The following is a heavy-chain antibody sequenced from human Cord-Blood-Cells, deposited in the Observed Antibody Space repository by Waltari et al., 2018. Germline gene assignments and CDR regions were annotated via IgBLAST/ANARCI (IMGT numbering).Heavy chain of an antibody. D-gene: IGHD6-6*01. V-gene: IGHV3-30-3*01. CDR1: GFTFSSHA. J-gene: IGHJ2*01. CDR3: ARDGVGSSSYFDL. Sequence: QVQLVESGGGVVQPGRSLRLSCAASGFTFSSHAMHWVRQAPGKGLEWVAVISYDGSNKYYADSVKGRFTISRDNSKNTLYLQMNSLRAEDTAVYYCARDGVGSSSYFDLWGRGTLVTVSS. CDR2: ISYDGSNK.